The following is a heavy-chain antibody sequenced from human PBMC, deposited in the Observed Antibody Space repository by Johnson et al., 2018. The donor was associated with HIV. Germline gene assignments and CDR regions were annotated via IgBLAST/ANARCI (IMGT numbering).Heavy chain of an antibody. Sequence: QMQLVESGGGVVQSGGSLRLSCAASAFTFSRCGMHWVRQAPGKGLEWVSFIRYDGSNKYYADSVKGRFTISRDNSKNTLYLQMNSLRAEDTDVYYCAKDRRTYSSSADAFDIWGQGTMVTVSS. V-gene: IGHV3-30*02. CDR3: AKDRRTYSSSADAFDI. J-gene: IGHJ3*02. D-gene: IGHD6-6*01. CDR1: AFTFSRCG. CDR2: IRYDGSNK.